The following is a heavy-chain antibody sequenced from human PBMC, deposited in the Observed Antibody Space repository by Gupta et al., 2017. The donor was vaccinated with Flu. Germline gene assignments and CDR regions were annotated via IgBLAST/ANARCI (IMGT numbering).Heavy chain of an antibody. V-gene: IGHV6-1*01. Sequence: QVQLQQSGPGLVQPSQTLSLTYSISGDSVSSNSAAWNWIRQSPSRGLEWLGRTYYRSKWYNDYAVSGKSRITINPDTSKNQFALQLNSVTPEDTAVYYCARVGRNAAWKYYGMDVWGQGTTVTVSS. CDR2: TYYRSKWYN. J-gene: IGHJ6*02. CDR3: ARVGRNAAWKYYGMDV. CDR1: GDSVSSNSAA. D-gene: IGHD1-14*01.